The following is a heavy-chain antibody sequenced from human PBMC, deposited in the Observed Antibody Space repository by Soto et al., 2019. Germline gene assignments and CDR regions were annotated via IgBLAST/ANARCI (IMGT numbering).Heavy chain of an antibody. V-gene: IGHV3-23*01. CDR3: ARGDYYDTSGPFSDAFDI. D-gene: IGHD3-22*01. CDR1: GFTFSSCA. Sequence: GGSLRLSCAASGFTFSSCAMGWVRQAPGKGLEWVSDIIDSGASTYYADSVKGRFTISRDNSKSTLYLQMNSLRAEDTAVYYCARGDYYDTSGPFSDAFDIWGQGTMVTVSS. J-gene: IGHJ3*02. CDR2: IIDSGAST.